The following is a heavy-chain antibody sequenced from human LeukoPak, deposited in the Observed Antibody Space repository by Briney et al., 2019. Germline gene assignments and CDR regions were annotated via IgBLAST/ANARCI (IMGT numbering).Heavy chain of an antibody. CDR1: GDSIY. CDR3: AVVTSHPRYFDH. Sequence: SETLSLTCSVSGDSIYWSWVRQSPGKGLQWIGTVYYSGATNYNPSLASCVTMSLDMSKSQFSLKLSSVTAADTAIYYCAVVTSHPRYFDHWGQGTLITVSS. CDR2: VYYSGAT. V-gene: IGHV4-59*01. D-gene: IGHD2-21*02. J-gene: IGHJ4*02.